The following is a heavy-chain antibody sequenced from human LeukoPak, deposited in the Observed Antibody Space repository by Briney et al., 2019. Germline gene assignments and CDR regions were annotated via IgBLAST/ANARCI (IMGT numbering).Heavy chain of an antibody. J-gene: IGHJ6*02. CDR2: ISSSSSYI. D-gene: IGHD2-15*01. CDR1: GFTFSSYS. Sequence: GGSMRPSCAASGFTFSSYSMNWVRHAPGKGMEWVSSISSSSSYIYYADSVKGRFTIYRDNAKNSLYLQMNSLRADDTAVYYCARAQDIVVVVAATHAYYYYGMDVWGQGTTVTVSS. V-gene: IGHV3-21*01. CDR3: ARAQDIVVVVAATHAYYYYGMDV.